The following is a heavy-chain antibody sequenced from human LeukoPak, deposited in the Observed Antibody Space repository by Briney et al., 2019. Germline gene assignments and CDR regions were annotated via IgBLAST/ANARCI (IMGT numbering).Heavy chain of an antibody. V-gene: IGHV3-23*01. J-gene: IGHJ4*02. CDR3: AKDGKDSSSWSYYYDSSGYYYHFDY. CDR2: ISGSGGST. Sequence: GGSLRLSCAASGFTFSSYAMSWVRQAPGKGLEWVSAISGSGGSTYYADSVKGRFTISRDNSKNTLYLQMSSLRAEDTAVYYCAKDGKDSSSWSYYYDSSGYYYHFDYWGQGTLVTVSS. D-gene: IGHD3-22*01. CDR1: GFTFSSYA.